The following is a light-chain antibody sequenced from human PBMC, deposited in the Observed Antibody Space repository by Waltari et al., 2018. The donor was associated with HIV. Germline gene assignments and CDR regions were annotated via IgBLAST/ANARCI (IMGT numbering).Light chain of an antibody. CDR3: AAWDDSLSGVV. V-gene: IGLV1-47*01. Sequence: QSVLTQPPSASGTPGQWVTIPCSGGSSTIGSNYLYLYQQLPGTAPKLLIYRNNQRPSGVPDRFSGSKSGTSASLAISGLRSEDEADYYCAAWDDSLSGVVFGAGTKLTVL. J-gene: IGLJ2*01. CDR2: RNN. CDR1: SSTIGSNY.